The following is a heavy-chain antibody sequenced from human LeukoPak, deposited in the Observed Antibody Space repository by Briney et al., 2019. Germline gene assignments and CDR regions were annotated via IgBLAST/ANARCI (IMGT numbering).Heavy chain of an antibody. J-gene: IGHJ3*02. CDR1: GYTFTSYY. Sequence: ASVKVSCKASGYTFTSYYMHWVRQAPGQGLEWMGIINPSGGNTNYAQKFQGRVTMTEDTSTDTAYMELSSLRSEDTAVYYCATDLPKYCSSTSCYARYAFDIWGQGTMVTVSS. V-gene: IGHV1-46*01. CDR3: ATDLPKYCSSTSCYARYAFDI. D-gene: IGHD2-2*01. CDR2: INPSGGNT.